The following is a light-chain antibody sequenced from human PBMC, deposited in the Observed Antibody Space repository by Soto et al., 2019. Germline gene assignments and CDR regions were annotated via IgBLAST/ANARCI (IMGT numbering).Light chain of an antibody. CDR3: QQYYSYPLT. CDR1: QGISSY. V-gene: IGKV1-8*01. CDR2: AAS. J-gene: IGKJ3*01. Sequence: AIRMTQSPSSLSASTGDRVTITCRASQGISSYLAWYQQKPGKAPKLLIYAASTLQSGVPSRFRGSGSGTDFTLTISCLQFEDFATYYCQQYYSYPLTFGHGTKVDIK.